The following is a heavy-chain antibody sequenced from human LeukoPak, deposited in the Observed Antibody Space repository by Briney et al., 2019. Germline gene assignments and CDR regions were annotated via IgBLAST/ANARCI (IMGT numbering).Heavy chain of an antibody. CDR3: AHGSSSTWYFDL. J-gene: IGHJ2*01. CDR1: GGSFSGYY. V-gene: IGHV4-34*01. CDR2: INHSGST. Sequence: SETLSLTCAVYGGSFSGYYWSWIRQPPGKGLEWIGEINHSGSTNYNPSLKSRVTISVDTSKNQFSLKLSSVTAADTAVYYCAHGSSSTWYFDLWGRGTLVTVSS. D-gene: IGHD6-6*01.